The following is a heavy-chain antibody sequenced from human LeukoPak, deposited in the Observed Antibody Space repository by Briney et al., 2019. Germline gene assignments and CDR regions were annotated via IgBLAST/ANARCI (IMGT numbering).Heavy chain of an antibody. V-gene: IGHV4-59*01. D-gene: IGHD6-13*01. CDR1: GGSISNYY. CDR2: VHYSGNT. J-gene: IGHJ2*01. Sequence: SETLSLTCIVSGGSISNYYWNWIRQPPRKGLEWIGYVHYSGNTNYNPSLKSRVTISADTSKTQFSLKLSSVTAADTAVYYCARMIASAGTEYFDLWGHGALVTVSS. CDR3: ARMIASAGTEYFDL.